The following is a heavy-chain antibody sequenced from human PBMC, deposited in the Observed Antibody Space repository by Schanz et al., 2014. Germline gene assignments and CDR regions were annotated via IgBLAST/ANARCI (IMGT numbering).Heavy chain of an antibody. CDR1: EYSFTSYS. V-gene: IGHV1-3*04. CDR2: INTGSGGT. Sequence: QVHLVQSGAEAKRPGASVKVSCKASEYSFTSYSMHWVRQAPGQRLEWMGWINTGSGGTKYSQNFQGRVTITRDTSASTAYMELSSLRSEDTAVYSCARGIGGYGANNYFDYWGQGTLXTVSS. CDR3: ARGIGGYGANNYFDY. J-gene: IGHJ4*02. D-gene: IGHD5-12*01.